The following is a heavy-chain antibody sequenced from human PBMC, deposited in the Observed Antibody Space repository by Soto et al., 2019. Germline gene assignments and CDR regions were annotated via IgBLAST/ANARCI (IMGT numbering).Heavy chain of an antibody. CDR1: GGTFSSYT. CDR2: IIPILGIA. D-gene: IGHD5-12*01. CDR3: ARALNFDSGYFSLGAGRNWFDP. Sequence: ASVKVSCKASGGTFSSYTISWVRQAPGQGLEWMGRIIPILGIANYAQKFQGRVTITADKSTSTAYMELSSLRSEDTAVYYCARALNFDSGYFSLGAGRNWFDPWGQGTLVTVSS. V-gene: IGHV1-69*02. J-gene: IGHJ5*02.